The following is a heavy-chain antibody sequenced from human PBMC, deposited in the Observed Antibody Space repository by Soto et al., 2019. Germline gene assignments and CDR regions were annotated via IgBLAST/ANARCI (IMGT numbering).Heavy chain of an antibody. CDR2: IIPILGSA. J-gene: IGHJ6*02. Sequence: QVQLVQSGAEVRKPGSSVRVSCKVSGGTFSSHAISWVRQAPGQGLEWMGGIIPILGSAAYAQTFRGRVTIIADGFTGTAYMDLSSLRSEDSGVYYCARGTRDCTTTSCYSPQGYFRHDMDDWGPGTTVTVSS. V-gene: IGHV1-69*01. CDR1: GGTFSSHA. D-gene: IGHD2-2*01. CDR3: ARGTRDCTTTSCYSPQGYFRHDMDD.